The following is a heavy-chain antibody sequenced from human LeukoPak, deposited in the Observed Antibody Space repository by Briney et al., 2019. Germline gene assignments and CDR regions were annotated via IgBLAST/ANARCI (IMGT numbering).Heavy chain of an antibody. J-gene: IGHJ3*02. CDR1: GGSISSYY. Sequence: SETLSLTCTVSGGSISSYYWSWIRQPAGKGLEWIGRIYTSGSTNYNPSLKSRVTMSVDTSKNQFSLKLSSVTAAGTAVYYCATQPGVQWDPTPAFDIWGQGTMVTVSS. D-gene: IGHD1-26*01. CDR3: ATQPGVQWDPTPAFDI. V-gene: IGHV4-4*07. CDR2: IYTSGST.